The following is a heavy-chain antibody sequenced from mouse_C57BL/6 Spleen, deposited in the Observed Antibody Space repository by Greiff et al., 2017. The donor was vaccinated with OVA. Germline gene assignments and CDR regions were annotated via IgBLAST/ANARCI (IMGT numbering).Heavy chain of an antibody. D-gene: IGHD3-2*02. CDR1: GYTFTSYW. Sequence: QVQLRQSGAELVKPGASVKMSCKASGYTFTSYWITWVKQRPGQGLEWIGDIYPGSGSTNYNEKFKSKATLTVDTSSSTAYMQLSSLTSEDSAVYYCARGAQATYWFAYWGQGTLVTVSA. J-gene: IGHJ3*01. V-gene: IGHV1-55*01. CDR3: ARGAQATYWFAY. CDR2: IYPGSGST.